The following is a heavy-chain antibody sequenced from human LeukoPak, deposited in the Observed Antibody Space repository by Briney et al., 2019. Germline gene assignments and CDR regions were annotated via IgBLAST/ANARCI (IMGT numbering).Heavy chain of an antibody. CDR1: GFTFSSYS. V-gene: IGHV3-21*01. Sequence: EPGGSLRLSCAASGFTFSSYSMNWVRQAPGKGLEWVSYISSSSNYIYYADSVKGRFTISRDNAENSLYLQMNSLRAEDTAVYYCARDGSYGSGSYGMDVWGQGTTVTVSS. J-gene: IGHJ6*02. CDR2: ISSSSNYI. CDR3: ARDGSYGSGSYGMDV. D-gene: IGHD3-10*01.